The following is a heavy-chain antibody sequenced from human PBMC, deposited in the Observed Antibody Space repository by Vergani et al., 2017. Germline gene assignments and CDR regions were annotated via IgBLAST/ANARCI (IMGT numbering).Heavy chain of an antibody. J-gene: IGHJ4*02. CDR1: GYPFTSYA. CDR2: INAGNGNT. D-gene: IGHD3-16*02. V-gene: IGHV1-3*01. CDR3: AREGFYDYVWGSYRLRGGYYFDY. Sequence: QVQLVQSGAEVKKPGASVKVSCKASGYPFTSYAMHWVRQAPGQRLEWMGWINAGNGNTKYSQKFQGRVTITRDTSASTAYMELSSLRYEDTAVYYCAREGFYDYVWGSYRLRGGYYFDYWGQGTLVTVSS.